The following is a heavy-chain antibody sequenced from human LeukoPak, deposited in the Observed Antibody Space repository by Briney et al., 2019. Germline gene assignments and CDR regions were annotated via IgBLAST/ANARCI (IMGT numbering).Heavy chain of an antibody. J-gene: IGHJ4*02. V-gene: IGHV4-34*01. D-gene: IGHD6-6*01. Sequence: SETLSLTCAVYGGSFSGYYWSWIRQPPGKGLEWIGEINHSGSTNYNPSLKSRATISVDTSKNQFSLKLSSVTAADTAVYYCARALEYSSSSDYFDYWGQGTLVTVSS. CDR3: ARALEYSSSSDYFDY. CDR2: INHSGST. CDR1: GGSFSGYY.